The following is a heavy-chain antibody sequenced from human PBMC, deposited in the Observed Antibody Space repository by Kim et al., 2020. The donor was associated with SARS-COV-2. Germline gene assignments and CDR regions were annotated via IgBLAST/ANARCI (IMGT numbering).Heavy chain of an antibody. CDR1: GGSISRYD. D-gene: IGHD1-1*01. Sequence: SETLSLTCTVSGGSISRYDWSWIRQPPGKGLEWIGYIYYSGSTNYNPSLKSRVTISVDTSKNQFSLKLSSVTAADTAVYYCARIGRGYNWNDLAFDIWGQGTMVTVSS. CDR3: ARIGRGYNWNDLAFDI. J-gene: IGHJ3*02. CDR2: IYYSGST. V-gene: IGHV4-59*01.